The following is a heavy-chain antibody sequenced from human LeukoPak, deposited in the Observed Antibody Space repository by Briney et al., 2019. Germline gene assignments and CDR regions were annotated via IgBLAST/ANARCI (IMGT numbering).Heavy chain of an antibody. CDR3: ARYRSPDYDFGSGYSNWFDP. V-gene: IGHV1-2*02. CDR1: GYTFTGYY. CDR2: INPNRGGT. J-gene: IGHJ5*02. D-gene: IGHD3-3*01. Sequence: ASVKVSCKASGYTFTGYYMHWVPHAPGQGLGWMGWINPNRGGTNCGRKFQGRVTMTRDTSISTAYMELCRLRSDDTAVDYCARYRSPDYDFGSGYSNWFDPWGQGTLVTVSS.